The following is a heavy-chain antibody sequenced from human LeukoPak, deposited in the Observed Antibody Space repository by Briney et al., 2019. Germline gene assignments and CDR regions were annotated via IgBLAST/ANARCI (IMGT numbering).Heavy chain of an antibody. CDR1: GFTFSSYA. V-gene: IGHV3-23*01. CDR3: AKEPASSGWFDP. Sequence: RGSLRLSCAASGFTFSSYAMSWVRQAPGKGLEWVSAISGTGGRTYYADSVKGRFTISRDNSKNTLYLQMNGLRAEDTAVYYCAKEPASSGWFDPWGQGTLVAVSS. D-gene: IGHD6-19*01. CDR2: ISGTGGRT. J-gene: IGHJ5*02.